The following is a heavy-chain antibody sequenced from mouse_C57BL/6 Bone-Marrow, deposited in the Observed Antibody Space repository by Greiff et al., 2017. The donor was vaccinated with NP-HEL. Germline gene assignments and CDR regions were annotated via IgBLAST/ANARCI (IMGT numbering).Heavy chain of an antibody. CDR1: GFSFNTYA. J-gene: IGHJ1*03. CDR2: IRSKSNNYAK. V-gene: IGHV10-1*01. CDR3: VRHYGSSYDWYFDV. D-gene: IGHD1-1*01. Sequence: EVQVVESGGGLVQPKGSLKLSCAASGFSFNTYAMNWVRQAPGKGLEWVARIRSKSNNYAKYYADSVKDRFTISRDDSESMLYLQMNNLKTEDTAMYYCVRHYGSSYDWYFDVWGTGTTVTVSS.